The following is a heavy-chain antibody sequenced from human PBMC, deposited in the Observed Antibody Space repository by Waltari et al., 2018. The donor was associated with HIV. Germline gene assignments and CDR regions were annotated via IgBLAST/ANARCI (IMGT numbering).Heavy chain of an antibody. J-gene: IGHJ6*02. D-gene: IGHD3-10*01. V-gene: IGHV3-30*14. CDR3: ARPRYASGSAMFYGMDV. Sequence: QVQLVESGGGVVQPGKSLRLSCAASGVPFEVYAMHVVRRAAGKGLEWVAVMSYDGRTKSFADSVTGRFTVSRDNSKNTLFLQMSSLKAEDSGVYYCARPRYASGSAMFYGMDVWGQGTTVTVSS. CDR2: MSYDGRTK. CDR1: GVPFEVYA.